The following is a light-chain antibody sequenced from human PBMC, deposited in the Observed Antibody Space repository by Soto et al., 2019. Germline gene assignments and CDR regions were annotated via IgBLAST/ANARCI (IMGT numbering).Light chain of an antibody. V-gene: IGKV3-20*01. CDR3: QQYGRSPMFT. J-gene: IGKJ2*01. CDR2: GAS. CDR1: HSINSDY. Sequence: MVLTPSPGTLSSSPGDTPTLTSRASHSINSDYLAWYQQKPGQAPRLLISGASSGAAGIPDRFSGSGSGTDFTLTISRLEPEDFAVYFCQQYGRSPMFTFGQGTKLEVK.